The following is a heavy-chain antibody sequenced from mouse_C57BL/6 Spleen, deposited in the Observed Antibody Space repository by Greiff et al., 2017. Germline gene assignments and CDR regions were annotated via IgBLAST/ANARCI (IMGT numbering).Heavy chain of an antibody. J-gene: IGHJ4*01. D-gene: IGHD2-3*01. CDR1: GYSFTDYN. CDR2: INPNYGTT. V-gene: IGHV1-39*01. Sequence: LEESGPELVKPGASVKISCKASGYSFTDYNMNWVKQSNGKSLEWIGVINPNYGTTSYNQKFKGKATLTVDQSSSTAYMQLNSLTSEDSAVYYCARRKIYDGYYDYAMDYWGQGTSVTVSS. CDR3: ARRKIYDGYYDYAMDY.